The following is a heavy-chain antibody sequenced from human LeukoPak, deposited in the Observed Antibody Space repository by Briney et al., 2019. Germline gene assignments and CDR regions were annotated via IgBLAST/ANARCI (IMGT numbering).Heavy chain of an antibody. J-gene: IGHJ4*02. Sequence: GGSLRLSCAASGFTFTSYGMHWVRQAPGKGLEWVAAIWYDGINTYYADSVKGRFTISRDNSKNTLYLQMNSLRAEDTAVYYCARDQGGPRDYWGQGSLVTVSS. D-gene: IGHD3-16*01. V-gene: IGHV3-33*01. CDR3: ARDQGGPRDY. CDR1: GFTFTSYG. CDR2: IWYDGINT.